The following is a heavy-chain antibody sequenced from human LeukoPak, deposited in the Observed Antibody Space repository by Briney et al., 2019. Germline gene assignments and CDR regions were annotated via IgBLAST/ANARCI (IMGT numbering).Heavy chain of an antibody. V-gene: IGHV1-46*01. CDR3: ARDFREVSSGWSVNLEY. CDR1: GYTFTSYY. D-gene: IGHD6-19*01. CDR2: INPSGGST. J-gene: IGHJ4*02. Sequence: GASVKVSCKASGYTFTSYYMHWVRQAPGQGLEWMGIINPSGGSTNYAQKFQGRITMTRDTSTSTVYMELSSLRSEDTAVYYCARDFREVSSGWSVNLEYWGQGTLVTVSS.